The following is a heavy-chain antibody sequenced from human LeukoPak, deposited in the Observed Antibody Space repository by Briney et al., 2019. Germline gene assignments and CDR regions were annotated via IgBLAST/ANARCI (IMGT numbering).Heavy chain of an antibody. V-gene: IGHV4-59*12. D-gene: IGHD3-22*01. CDR3: AREETMIVVGLDY. CDR2: IYYSGST. J-gene: IGHJ4*02. Sequence: PSETLSLTCTVSGGSISNKYWSWIRQPPGKGLEWIGYIYYSGSTNYNPSLKSRVTISVDTSKNQFSLKLSSVTAADTAVYYCAREETMIVVGLDYWGQGTLVTVSS. CDR1: GGSISNKY.